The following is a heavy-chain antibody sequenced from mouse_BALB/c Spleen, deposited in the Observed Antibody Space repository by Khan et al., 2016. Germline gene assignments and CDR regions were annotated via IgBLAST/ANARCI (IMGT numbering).Heavy chain of an antibody. J-gene: IGHJ1*01. V-gene: IGHV14-3*02. Sequence: VQLKESGAELVKPGASVKLSCTASGFNIKDTYMHWVKQRPEQGLEWIGRIDPANGNPKYDPKFQGKATITADTSSNTAYLQLSSLTSEDTAVYYCANGDWYFDVWGAETTVTVSS. CDR1: GFNIKDTY. CDR3: ANGDWYFDV. CDR2: IDPANGNP.